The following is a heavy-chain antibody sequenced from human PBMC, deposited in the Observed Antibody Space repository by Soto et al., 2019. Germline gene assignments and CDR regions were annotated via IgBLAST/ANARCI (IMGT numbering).Heavy chain of an antibody. CDR2: MYSDAST. CDR3: AKDRVSVLVPAALDY. D-gene: IGHD2-2*01. Sequence: GGSLRLSCAASGFNISRNYMIWVRQAPGKGLDWVSLMYSDASTYYADSVKDRFTISRDNSKNTLYLQMNSLRAEDTAAYFCAKDRVSVLVPAALDYWGQGTLVTVSS. J-gene: IGHJ4*02. V-gene: IGHV3-53*01. CDR1: GFNISRNY.